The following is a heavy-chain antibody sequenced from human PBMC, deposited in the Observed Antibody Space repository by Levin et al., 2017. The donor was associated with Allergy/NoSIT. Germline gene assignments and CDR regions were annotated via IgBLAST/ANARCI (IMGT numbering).Heavy chain of an antibody. CDR3: ARLRSYGDYYFDY. CDR1: GGSISSYY. Sequence: SETLSLTCTVSGGSISSYYWSWIRQPPGKGLEWIGYIYYSGSTNYNPSLKSRVTISVDTSKNQFSLKLSSVTAADTAVYYCARLRSYGDYYFDYWGQGTLVTVSS. V-gene: IGHV4-59*08. J-gene: IGHJ4*02. CDR2: IYYSGST. D-gene: IGHD4-17*01.